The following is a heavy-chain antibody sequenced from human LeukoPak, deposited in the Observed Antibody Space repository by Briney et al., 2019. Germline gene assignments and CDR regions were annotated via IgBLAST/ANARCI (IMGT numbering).Heavy chain of an antibody. CDR2: MNPSSGNT. D-gene: IGHD2-21*01. CDR1: GYTFTSYD. J-gene: IGHJ4*02. V-gene: IGHV1-8*02. Sequence: GASVKVSCKASGYTFTSYDINWVRQATGQGLEWMGWMNPSSGNTGYAQKFQGRVTMTRNTSISTAYMELSSLRSEDTAVYYCATSILFRSYSFDYWGQGTLVTVSS. CDR3: ATSILFRSYSFDY.